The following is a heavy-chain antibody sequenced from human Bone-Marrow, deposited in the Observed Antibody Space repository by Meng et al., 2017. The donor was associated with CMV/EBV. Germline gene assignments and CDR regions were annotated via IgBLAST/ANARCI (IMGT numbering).Heavy chain of an antibody. CDR2: ISNSGAGT. J-gene: IGHJ4*02. CDR3: ARDTGWELTRTFDY. Sequence: GESLKISCVGSGFTFSSRAMTWVRQAPEKGLEWVATISNSGAGTYYADSVKGRFTISRDNAKNSLYLQMHSLRAEDTAVYYCARDTGWELTRTFDYWGQGTLVTGSS. D-gene: IGHD1-26*01. V-gene: IGHV3-23*01. CDR1: GFTFSSRA.